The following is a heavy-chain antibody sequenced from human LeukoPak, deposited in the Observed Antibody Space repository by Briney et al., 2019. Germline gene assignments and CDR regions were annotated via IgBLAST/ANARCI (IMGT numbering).Heavy chain of an antibody. CDR3: ARGPRWLTSYYFDY. CDR2: INHSGST. J-gene: IGHJ4*02. D-gene: IGHD6-19*01. CDR1: GGSFSGYY. V-gene: IGHV4-34*01. Sequence: PSETLSLTCAVYGGSFSGYYWSWIRQPPGKGLEWIGEINHSGSTNYNPPLKSRVTISVDTSKSQFSLKLSSVTAADTAVYYCARGPRWLTSYYFDYWGQGTLVTVSS.